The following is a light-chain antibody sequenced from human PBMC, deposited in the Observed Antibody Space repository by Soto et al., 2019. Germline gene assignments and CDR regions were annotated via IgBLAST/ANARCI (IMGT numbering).Light chain of an antibody. CDR1: SSDVGGYNY. Sequence: QSALTQPASASGSPGQSVAISCTGTSSDVGGYNYVSWYQQHPVKAPKLMIYEVNKRPSGVPDRFSGSKSGNTASLTVSGLQAEDEAAYYCSSYAGSSNVFGTGTKVNVL. CDR3: SSYAGSSNV. CDR2: EVN. V-gene: IGLV2-8*01. J-gene: IGLJ1*01.